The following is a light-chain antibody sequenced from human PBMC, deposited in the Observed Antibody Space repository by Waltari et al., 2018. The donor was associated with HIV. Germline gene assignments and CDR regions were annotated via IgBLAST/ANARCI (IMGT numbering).Light chain of an antibody. J-gene: IGLJ3*02. CDR3: RSYSRTNTWV. V-gene: IGLV2-14*03. Sequence: QSALTQPASVSGSPGQSITISCTGTSWDIGTYNYVSWYQQHPGNAPKLIIFDVNNRPSGSSARFSGSKSANMASLTISGLQAADEADYYCRSYSRTNTWVFGGGTRLTVL. CDR2: DVN. CDR1: SWDIGTYNY.